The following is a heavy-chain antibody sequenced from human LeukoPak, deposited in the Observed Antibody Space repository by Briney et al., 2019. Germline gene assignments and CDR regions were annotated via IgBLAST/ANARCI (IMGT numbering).Heavy chain of an antibody. CDR1: GGSFSDYY. CDR3: ARDYEQLVPPYYYYYYMDV. J-gene: IGHJ6*03. V-gene: IGHV4-34*01. D-gene: IGHD6-6*01. Sequence: SETLSLTCAVYGGSFSDYYWTWIRQTPGKGLEWIGDMSPSGSPNYNPSLKSRVTISVDTSKNQFSLKLSSVTAADTAVYYCARDYEQLVPPYYYYYYMDVWGKGTTVTVSS. CDR2: MSPSGSP.